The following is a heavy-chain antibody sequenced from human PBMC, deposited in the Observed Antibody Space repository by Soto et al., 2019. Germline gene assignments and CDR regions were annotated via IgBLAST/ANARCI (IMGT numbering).Heavy chain of an antibody. Sequence: QITLKESGPTLVRPTQTLTLTCTFSGFSLSTSGVAVAWIRQPPGEALEWLALIYWDDDKRYNPSLKSRLTTXXATSKDQVVLTMRNMGHMDTASYFCAHRQRGPRDFWGPGILVTVSS. CDR3: AHRQRGPRDF. CDR2: IYWDDDK. J-gene: IGHJ4*02. V-gene: IGHV2-5*02. D-gene: IGHD5-12*01. CDR1: GFSLSTSGVA.